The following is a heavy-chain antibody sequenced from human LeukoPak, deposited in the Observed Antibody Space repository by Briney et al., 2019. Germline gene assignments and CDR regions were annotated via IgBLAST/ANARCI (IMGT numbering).Heavy chain of an antibody. CDR2: ISDSGGST. Sequence: GGSLRLSCAASGFTFSSYAMSWVRQAPGKGLEWVSGISDSGGSTYYADSVKGRFTISRDNSKNTLYLQMNSLRAEDTAVYFCATPGQLVFYHNMDVWGKGTTVIVSS. J-gene: IGHJ6*03. D-gene: IGHD6-13*01. CDR1: GFTFSSYA. V-gene: IGHV3-23*01. CDR3: ATPGQLVFYHNMDV.